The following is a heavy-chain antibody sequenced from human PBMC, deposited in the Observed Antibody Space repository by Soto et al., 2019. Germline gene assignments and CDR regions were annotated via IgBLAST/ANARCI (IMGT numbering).Heavy chain of an antibody. CDR2: IYHSGST. V-gene: IGHV4-4*02. CDR1: GGSISSSNW. D-gene: IGHD3-22*01. CDR3: ARVTYYYDSSGYYYEYYFDY. Sequence: ASETLSLTCAVSGGSISSSNWWSWVRQPPGKGLEWIGEIYHSGSTNYNPSLKSRVTISVDKSKNQFSLKLSSVTAADTAVYYCARVTYYYDSSGYYYEYYFDYWGQGTLVTVSS. J-gene: IGHJ4*02.